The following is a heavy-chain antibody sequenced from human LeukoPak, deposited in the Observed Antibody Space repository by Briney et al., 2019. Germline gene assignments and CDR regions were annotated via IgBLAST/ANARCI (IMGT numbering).Heavy chain of an antibody. CDR1: GYTFTSYD. CDR3: ARDWGTRIAKIDY. J-gene: IGHJ4*02. V-gene: IGHV1-8*03. D-gene: IGHD3-16*01. CDR2: MNPNSGNT. Sequence: GASVKVSCKASGYTFTSYDINWVRQATGQGLEWMGWMNPNSGNTGYAQKFQGRVTITRNTSISTAYMELRSLRSDDTAVYYCARDWGTRIAKIDYWGQGTLVTVSS.